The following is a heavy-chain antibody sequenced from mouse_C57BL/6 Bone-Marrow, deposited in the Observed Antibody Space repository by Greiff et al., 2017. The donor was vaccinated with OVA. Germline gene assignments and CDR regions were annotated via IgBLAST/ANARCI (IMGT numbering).Heavy chain of an antibody. CDR1: GFSFNTYA. D-gene: IGHD4-1*01. V-gene: IGHV10-1*01. Sequence: EVKLMESGGGLVQPKGSLKLSCAASGFSFNTYAMNWVRQAPGKGLEWVARIRSKSNNYATYYADSVKDRFTISRDDSESMLYLQMNNLKTEDTAMYYCVRQTGGVYFDYWGQGTTLTVSS. J-gene: IGHJ2*01. CDR2: IRSKSNNYAT. CDR3: VRQTGGVYFDY.